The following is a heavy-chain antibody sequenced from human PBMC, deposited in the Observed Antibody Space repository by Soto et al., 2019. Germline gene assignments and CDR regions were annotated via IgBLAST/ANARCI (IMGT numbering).Heavy chain of an antibody. Sequence: SETLSLTCTVSGGSISSSDYYWGWIRQPPGKGLEWIGNIYYSGSASYNPSLKSRVTISVDTSKNQFSLKLSSVTAADTAVYYCARGYGRKFDYWGQGTLVTSPQ. J-gene: IGHJ4*02. CDR3: ARGYGRKFDY. CDR1: GGSISSSDYY. D-gene: IGHD5-18*01. CDR2: IYYSGSA. V-gene: IGHV4-39*07.